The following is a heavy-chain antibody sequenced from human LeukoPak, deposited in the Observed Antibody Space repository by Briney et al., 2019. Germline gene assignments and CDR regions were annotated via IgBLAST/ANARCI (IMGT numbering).Heavy chain of an antibody. CDR3: VKEVPGTTIYD. CDR2: IFRGDGT. D-gene: IGHD4-11*01. V-gene: IGHV3-66*01. CDR1: GFIVSTNY. J-gene: IGHJ4*02. Sequence: GGSLRLSCVASGFIVSTNYMSWVRQAPGKGLEWVAVIFRGDGTYHADSVKGRFTISRGTSKNTVYLHMNSLTAADTAVYYCVKEVPGTTIYDWGQGILVTVSS.